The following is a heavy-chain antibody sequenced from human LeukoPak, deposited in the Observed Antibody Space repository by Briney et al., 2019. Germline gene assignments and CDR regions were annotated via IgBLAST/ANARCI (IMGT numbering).Heavy chain of an antibody. CDR2: INPNSGGT. CDR3: ARDRCTNGVCYSIYGY. J-gene: IGHJ4*02. D-gene: IGHD2-8*01. Sequence: ASVKVSCKASGYTFTGYYMHWVRQAPGQGLEWMGGINPNSGGTNYAQKFQGRVTMTRDTSISTAYMELSRLRSDDTAVYYCARDRCTNGVCYSIYGYWGQGTLVTVSS. CDR1: GYTFTGYY. V-gene: IGHV1-2*02.